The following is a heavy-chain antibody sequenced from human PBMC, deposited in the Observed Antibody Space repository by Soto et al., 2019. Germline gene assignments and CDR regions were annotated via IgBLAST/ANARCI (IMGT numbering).Heavy chain of an antibody. CDR1: GFTFSGDG. V-gene: IGHV3-30*19. CDR2: VYYDGNTK. J-gene: IGHJ4*02. D-gene: IGHD1-26*01. Sequence: QVQLVESGGGVVQPGESLRLSCVASGFTFSGDGMHWVRQAPGKGLEWVAVVYYDGNTKYYADSVMGRFTVSRDNSRNTLYLEMNNLRAEDTGLYYCARGPRMSRNGIGDYWGLGTLVTVSS. CDR3: ARGPRMSRNGIGDY.